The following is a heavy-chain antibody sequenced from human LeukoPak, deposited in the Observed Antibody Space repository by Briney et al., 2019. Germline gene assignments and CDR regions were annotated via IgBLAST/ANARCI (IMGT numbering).Heavy chain of an antibody. D-gene: IGHD1-26*01. CDR3: AKSRYSGNQRSAFDI. V-gene: IGHV1-2*02. Sequence: ASVKVSCKASGYTFTGYYMHWVRQAPGQGLEWMGWINPKSGGTNYARKFQGRVTMTRDMSISTAYMELSRLRSDDTAVYYCAKSRYSGNQRSAFDIWGQGTMVTVSS. CDR2: INPKSGGT. CDR1: GYTFTGYY. J-gene: IGHJ3*02.